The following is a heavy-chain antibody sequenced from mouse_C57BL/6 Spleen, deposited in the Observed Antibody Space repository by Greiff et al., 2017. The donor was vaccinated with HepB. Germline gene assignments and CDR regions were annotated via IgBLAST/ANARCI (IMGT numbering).Heavy chain of an antibody. J-gene: IGHJ2*01. Sequence: VQLQQSGAELAKPGASVKLSCKASGYTFTSYWMHWVKQRPGQGLEWIGYINPSSGYTKYNQKFKDKATLTADKSSSTAYMQLSSLTYEDSAVYYCARASSTMVTTLDYWGQSTTLTVSS. CDR1: GYTFTSYW. CDR2: INPSSGYT. D-gene: IGHD2-2*01. V-gene: IGHV1-7*01. CDR3: ARASSTMVTTLDY.